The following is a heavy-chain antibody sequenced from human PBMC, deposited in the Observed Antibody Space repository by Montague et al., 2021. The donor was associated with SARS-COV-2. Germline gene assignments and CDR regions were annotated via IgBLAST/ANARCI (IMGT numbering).Heavy chain of an antibody. V-gene: IGHV4-59*08. J-gene: IGHJ3*01. CDR1: GGSTASHY. CDR3: ARGWAFDP. Sequence: SETLSLTCTVSGGSTASHYWDWIRQSPVKRPECIGYVYYNGATKYNPSLRSRVTISIDTSENQFSLRLNSVTAADTAVYFCARGWAFDPWGQGRLVTVSS. D-gene: IGHD6-19*01. CDR2: VYYNGAT.